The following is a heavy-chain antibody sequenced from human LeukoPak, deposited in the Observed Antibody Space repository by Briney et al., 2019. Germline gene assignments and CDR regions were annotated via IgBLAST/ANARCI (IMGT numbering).Heavy chain of an antibody. Sequence: PGGSLRLSCAASGFTFSSYEMNWVRQAPGKGLEWVSYISSSGSTIYYADSVKGRFTISRDNAKNSLYLQMNSLRAEDTAVYFCARRKIDYGDFDYRGQGTLVTVSS. CDR1: GFTFSSYE. CDR3: ARRKIDYGDFDY. J-gene: IGHJ4*02. D-gene: IGHD4-17*01. V-gene: IGHV3-48*03. CDR2: ISSSGSTI.